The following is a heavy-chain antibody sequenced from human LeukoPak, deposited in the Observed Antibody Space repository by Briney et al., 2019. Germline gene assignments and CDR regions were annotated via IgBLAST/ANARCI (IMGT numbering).Heavy chain of an antibody. V-gene: IGHV3-23*01. J-gene: IGHJ3*02. CDR2: ISGSGGST. CDR3: AKYELGAFDI. Sequence: GGSLRLYCAASGFTFSSYAMSWVRQAPGKGLEWVSAISGSGGSTYYADSVKGRFTISRDNSKNTLYLQMNSLRAEDTSVYYCAKYELGAFDIWGQGTMVTVSS. D-gene: IGHD3-10*01. CDR1: GFTFSSYA.